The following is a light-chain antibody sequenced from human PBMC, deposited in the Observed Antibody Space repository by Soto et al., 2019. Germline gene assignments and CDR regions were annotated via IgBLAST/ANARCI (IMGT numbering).Light chain of an antibody. J-gene: IGKJ2*03. V-gene: IGKV2-30*01. Sequence: VVLTQSPLSLPVTLGQPASISCRSSQSLVYRDGNTYLNWFQQRPGQSPRRLIYKVSDRDSGVPDRFSHSRSGNDLTLNISMLAADDVEVNYCVQGKRRPPYSFGNRTKLEIK. CDR3: VQGKRRPPYS. CDR1: QSLVYRDGNTY. CDR2: KVS.